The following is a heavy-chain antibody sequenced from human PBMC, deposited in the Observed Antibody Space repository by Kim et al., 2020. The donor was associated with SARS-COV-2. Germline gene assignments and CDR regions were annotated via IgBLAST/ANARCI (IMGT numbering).Heavy chain of an antibody. CDR2: IYYSGST. Sequence: SETLSLTCTVSGGSISSGGYYWSWIRQHPGKGLEWIGYIYYSGSTYYNPSLKSRVTISVDTSKNQFSLKLSSVTAADTAVYYCARAGTMVRGVIPLRNWFDPWGQGTLVTVSS. CDR3: ARAGTMVRGVIPLRNWFDP. V-gene: IGHV4-31*03. CDR1: GGSISSGGYY. J-gene: IGHJ5*02. D-gene: IGHD3-10*01.